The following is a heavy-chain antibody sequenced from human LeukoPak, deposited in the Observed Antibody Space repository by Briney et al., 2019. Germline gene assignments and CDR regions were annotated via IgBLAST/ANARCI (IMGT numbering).Heavy chain of an antibody. CDR3: AKDSDDSSGYYYPAFEI. V-gene: IGHV3-30*18. CDR1: GFTFSSYG. J-gene: IGHJ3*02. Sequence: TGGSLRLSCAASGFTFSSYGMHWVRQAPGKGPEWVAVISYDGSNKNYADSVKGRFTISRDNSKNTLYLQMNSLRAADTAVYYCAKDSDDSSGYYYPAFEIWGQGTMVTVSS. CDR2: ISYDGSNK. D-gene: IGHD3-22*01.